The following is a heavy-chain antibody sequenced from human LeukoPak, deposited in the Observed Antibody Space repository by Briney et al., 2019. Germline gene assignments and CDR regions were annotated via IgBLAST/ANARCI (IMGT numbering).Heavy chain of an antibody. CDR1: GFMFSNYG. CDR3: ARGGDIVVVPAAMSLDY. V-gene: IGHV3-33*01. D-gene: IGHD2-2*01. Sequence: GGSLRLSCAASGFMFSNYGMHWVRQAPGKGLEWVAVIWYDGSNKYYADSVKGRFTISRDNSKNTLYLQMNSLRAEDTAVYYCARGGDIVVVPAAMSLDYWGQGTLVTVSS. CDR2: IWYDGSNK. J-gene: IGHJ4*02.